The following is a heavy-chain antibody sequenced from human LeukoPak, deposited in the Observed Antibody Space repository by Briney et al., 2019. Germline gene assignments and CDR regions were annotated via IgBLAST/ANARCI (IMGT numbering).Heavy chain of an antibody. Sequence: GGSLRLSCAASGFTFSSYGMHWVRQAPGKGLEWVAVISYDGSNKYYADSVKGRFTISRDNTKNTLYLQMNSLRAEDTAVYYCAKDAVKAKATVTTASGYYYGMDVWGQGTTVTVSS. D-gene: IGHD4-17*01. J-gene: IGHJ6*02. CDR3: AKDAVKAKATVTTASGYYYGMDV. CDR1: GFTFSSYG. CDR2: ISYDGSNK. V-gene: IGHV3-30*18.